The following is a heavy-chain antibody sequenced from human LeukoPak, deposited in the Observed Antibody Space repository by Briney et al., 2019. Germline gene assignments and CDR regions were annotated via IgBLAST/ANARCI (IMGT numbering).Heavy chain of an antibody. V-gene: IGHV3-23*01. CDR2: ISGSGGST. CDR3: VGAVAGRIDY. D-gene: IGHD6-19*01. Sequence: PGRSLRLSCAASGFTFSNDAMSWVRQVPGKGLEWVSTISGSGGSTYYADSLKGRFTISRDNSKNTLSLQMNSLRAEDTAVYYFVGAVAGRIDYWGQGTLVTVSS. CDR1: GFTFSNDA. J-gene: IGHJ4*02.